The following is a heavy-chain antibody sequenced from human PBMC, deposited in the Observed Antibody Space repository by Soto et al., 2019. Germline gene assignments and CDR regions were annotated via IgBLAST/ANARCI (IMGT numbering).Heavy chain of an antibody. CDR1: GFTFSDHY. J-gene: IGHJ4*02. CDR3: ATTYSSGSRLNY. Sequence: EVQLVESGGGLVQPGGSLRLSCAASGFTFSDHYMHWGRQAPGKGLEWVGRSRNKANSYTTEYAASVKGRFTILRDDSKNSVYLQMNSLNTEDTAVYYCATTYSSGSRLNYWGQGTLVNVSS. D-gene: IGHD6-19*01. V-gene: IGHV3-72*01. CDR2: SRNKANSYTT.